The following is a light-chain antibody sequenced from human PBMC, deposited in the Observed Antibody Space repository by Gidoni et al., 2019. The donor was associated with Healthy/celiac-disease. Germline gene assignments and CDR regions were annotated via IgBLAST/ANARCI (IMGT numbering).Light chain of an antibody. J-gene: IGKJ1*01. CDR2: GAS. CDR1: QSVSSSY. CDR3: QQYGSSPRT. V-gene: IGKV3-20*01. Sequence: EIVLTQSPGTLSLSPGERATLSCRASQSVSSSYLAWYQQKPGQPPRLPIHGASSRATGIPDRFSGSGSGTDFTLTISRLEPEDFAVYYCQQYGSSPRTFGQGTKVEIK.